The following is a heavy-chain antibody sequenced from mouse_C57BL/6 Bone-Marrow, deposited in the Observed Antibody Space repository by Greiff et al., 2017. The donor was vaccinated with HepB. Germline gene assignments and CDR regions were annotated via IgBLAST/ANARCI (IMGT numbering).Heavy chain of an antibody. CDR3: ARRAQATDYAMDY. Sequence: VKLVESGAELVRPGASVKLSCKASGYTFTDYYINWVKQRPGQGLEWIARIYPGSGNTYYNEKFKGKATLTAEKSSSTAYMQLSSLTSEDSAVYFFARRAQATDYAMDYWGQGTSVTVSS. CDR2: IYPGSGNT. J-gene: IGHJ4*01. V-gene: IGHV1-76*01. D-gene: IGHD3-2*02. CDR1: GYTFTDYY.